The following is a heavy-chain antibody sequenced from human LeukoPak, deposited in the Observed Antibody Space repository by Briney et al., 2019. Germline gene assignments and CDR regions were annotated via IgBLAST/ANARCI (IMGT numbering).Heavy chain of an antibody. J-gene: IGHJ3*02. V-gene: IGHV3-21*01. CDR1: GFTSSSYS. CDR3: ARGRGAFDI. CDR2: ISSSSSYI. Sequence: GGSLRLSCAASGFTSSSYSMNWVRQAPGKGLEWVSSISSSSSYIYYADSVKGRFTISRDNSKNTLYLQMNSLRVEDTAIYYCARGRGAFDIWGQGTMVAVSS.